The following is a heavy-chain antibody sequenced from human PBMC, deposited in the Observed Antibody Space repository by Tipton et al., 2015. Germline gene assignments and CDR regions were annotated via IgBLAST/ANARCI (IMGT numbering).Heavy chain of an antibody. CDR2: ISSSSSTI. CDR3: AREGTGTIGFGWFDP. CDR1: GFTFSHFA. D-gene: IGHD1-7*01. V-gene: IGHV3-48*02. Sequence: SLRLSCAASGFTFSHFAMNWVRQARGKGLEWVSYISSSSSTIYYADSVKGRFTVSRDNAKESLYLQMNSLRDEDTAVYYCAREGTGTIGFGWFDPWGQGTLVTVSS. J-gene: IGHJ5*02.